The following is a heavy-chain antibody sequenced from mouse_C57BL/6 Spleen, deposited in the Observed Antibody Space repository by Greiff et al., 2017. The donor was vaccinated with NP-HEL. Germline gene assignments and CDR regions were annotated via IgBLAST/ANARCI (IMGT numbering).Heavy chain of an antibody. J-gene: IGHJ2*01. D-gene: IGHD3-2*02. CDR1: GYTFTDYY. CDR2: INPNNGGT. CDR3: ASETAQAPFDY. V-gene: IGHV1-26*01. Sequence: EVQLQQSGPELVKPGASVKISCKASGYTFTDYYMNWVKQSHGKSLEWIGDINPNNGGTSYNQKFKGKATLTVDKSSSTAYMELRSLTSEDSAVYYCASETAQAPFDYWGQGTTLTVSS.